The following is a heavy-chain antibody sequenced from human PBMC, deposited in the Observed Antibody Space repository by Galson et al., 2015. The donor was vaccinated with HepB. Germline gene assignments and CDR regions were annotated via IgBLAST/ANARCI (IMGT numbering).Heavy chain of an antibody. V-gene: IGHV2-70*11. J-gene: IGHJ6*02. Sequence: PALVKPTQTLTLTCTFSGFSLSTRGMCVSWIRQPPGKALEWLARIDWDDDKYYSTSLKTRLTISKDTSKNQVVLTMTNMGPVDTATYYCARAPYYDFWSGYGRPLFAGMDVWGQGTTVTVSS. CDR2: IDWDDDK. D-gene: IGHD3-3*01. CDR3: ARAPYYDFWSGYGRPLFAGMDV. CDR1: GFSLSTRGMC.